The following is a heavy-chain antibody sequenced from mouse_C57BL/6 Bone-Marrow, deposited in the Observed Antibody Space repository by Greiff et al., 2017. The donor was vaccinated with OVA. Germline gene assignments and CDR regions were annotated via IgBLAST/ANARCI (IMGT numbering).Heavy chain of an antibody. Sequence: EVKVVESGGGLVQPGGSLKLSCAASGFTFSDYYMYWVRQTPEKRLEWVAYISNGGGSTYYPDTVKGRFTISRDNAKNTLYLQMSRLKSEDTAMYYCARNGLRAWFAYWGQGTLVTVSA. D-gene: IGHD3-1*01. J-gene: IGHJ3*01. CDR2: ISNGGGST. V-gene: IGHV5-12*01. CDR3: ARNGLRAWFAY. CDR1: GFTFSDYY.